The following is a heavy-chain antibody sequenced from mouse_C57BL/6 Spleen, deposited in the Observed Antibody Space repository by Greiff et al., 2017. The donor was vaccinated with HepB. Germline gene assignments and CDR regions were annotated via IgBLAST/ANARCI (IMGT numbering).Heavy chain of an antibody. CDR2: IDPSDSYT. Sequence: QVQLKQPGAELVKPGASVKLSCKASGYTFTSYWMQWVKQRPGQGLEWIGEIDPSDSYTNYNQKFKGKATLTVDTSSSTAYMQLSSLTSEDSAVYYCARSRQLRLSLFDYWGQGTTLTVSS. D-gene: IGHD3-2*02. CDR3: ARSRQLRLSLFDY. CDR1: GYTFTSYW. J-gene: IGHJ2*01. V-gene: IGHV1-50*01.